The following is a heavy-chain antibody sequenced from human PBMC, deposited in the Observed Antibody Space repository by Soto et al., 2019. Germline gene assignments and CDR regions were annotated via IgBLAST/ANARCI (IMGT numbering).Heavy chain of an antibody. D-gene: IGHD2-15*01. CDR1: GFTFSDYY. V-gene: IGHV3-11*01. CDR2: IDSSGTIK. J-gene: IGHJ4*02. CDR3: ARIEGDCSGGSCYSGGFDY. Sequence: PGGSLRLSCAASGFTFSDYYMTWIRQAPGKGLEWVSYIDSSGTIKYYADSVKGRFTISRDNTKNSLSLQMNSLGAEDTAIYYCARIEGDCSGGSCYSGGFDYWGQGALVTVSS.